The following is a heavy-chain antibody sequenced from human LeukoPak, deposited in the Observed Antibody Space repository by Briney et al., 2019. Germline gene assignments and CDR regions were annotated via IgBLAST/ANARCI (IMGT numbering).Heavy chain of an antibody. CDR3: ARGTLLDGYKRTLVY. Sequence: ASVKVSCKASGYTFTSYGISWVRQAPGQGLEWMGWISAYNGNTNYAQKLQGRVTMTTDTSTSTAYMELRSLRSDDTAVYYCARGTLLDGYKRTLVYSGQGTLVTVSS. CDR2: ISAYNGNT. V-gene: IGHV1-18*01. CDR1: GYTFTSYG. J-gene: IGHJ4*02. D-gene: IGHD5-24*01.